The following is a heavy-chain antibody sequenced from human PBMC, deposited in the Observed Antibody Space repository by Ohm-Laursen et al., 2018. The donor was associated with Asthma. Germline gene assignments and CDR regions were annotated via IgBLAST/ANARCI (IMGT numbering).Heavy chain of an antibody. Sequence: LSLTCAASGFTFSSYSMNWVRQAPGKGLEWVSSISSSSSYIYYADSVKGRFTISRDNAKNSLYLQMNSLRAEDTAVYYCARDPAGAAAANWFDPWGQGTLVTVSS. CDR1: GFTFSSYS. D-gene: IGHD6-13*01. CDR2: ISSSSSYI. CDR3: ARDPAGAAAANWFDP. J-gene: IGHJ5*02. V-gene: IGHV3-21*01.